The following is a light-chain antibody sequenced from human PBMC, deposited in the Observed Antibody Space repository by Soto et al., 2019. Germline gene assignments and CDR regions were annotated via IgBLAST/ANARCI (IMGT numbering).Light chain of an antibody. CDR3: QQSYTTQRT. CDR2: SAS. Sequence: DLQMTQSPSSLSASVGDGVTITCRASQTIGRYLNWYQQKRGNAPKLLIYSASSLQGGVPSRFSGSVSGTACTLPISSLQPEDSATYHCQQSYTTQRTFGQGTKVEIK. V-gene: IGKV1-39*01. J-gene: IGKJ1*01. CDR1: QTIGRY.